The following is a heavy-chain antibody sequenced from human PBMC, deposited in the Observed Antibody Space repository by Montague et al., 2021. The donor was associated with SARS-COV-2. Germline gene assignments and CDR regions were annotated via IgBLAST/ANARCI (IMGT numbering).Heavy chain of an antibody. J-gene: IGHJ4*02. CDR1: GFTFTISA. D-gene: IGHD3-16*01. V-gene: IGHV3-23*01. CDR3: AKRGEFDF. CDR2: IIGSGRNT. Sequence: SLRLSCAASGFTFTISAMSWVRQAPGKGLEWVATIIGSGRNTFYGDSVKGRLTISRDNSKNMVFLQMNSLRAEDTAIYSCAKRGEFDFWGRGTPVTVSS.